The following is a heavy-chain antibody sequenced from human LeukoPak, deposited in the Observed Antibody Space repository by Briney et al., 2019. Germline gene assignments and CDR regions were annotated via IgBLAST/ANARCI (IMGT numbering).Heavy chain of an antibody. CDR2: ISSSSSYI. D-gene: IGHD3-3*01. CDR3: ARAEEYYDLWSGYYSNWFDP. J-gene: IGHJ5*02. V-gene: IGHV3-21*01. Sequence: GGSLRLSCAASGFTFSSYSMNWVRQAPGKGLEWVSSISSSSSYIYYADSVKGRFTVSRDNAKNSLYLQMNSLRAEDTAVYYCARAEEYYDLWSGYYSNWFDPWGQGTLVTVSS. CDR1: GFTFSSYS.